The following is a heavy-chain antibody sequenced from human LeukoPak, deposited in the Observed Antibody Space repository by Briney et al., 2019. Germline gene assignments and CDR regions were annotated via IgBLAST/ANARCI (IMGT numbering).Heavy chain of an antibody. CDR3: ARGRDGYNNYYYYYMDV. J-gene: IGHJ6*03. V-gene: IGHV4-59*01. CDR2: IYYSGST. CDR1: GGSISSYY. Sequence: LETLSLTCTVSGGSISSYYWSWIRQPPGKGLEWIGYIYYSGSTNYNPSLKSRVTISVDTSKNQFSLKLSSVTAADTAVYYCARGRDGYNNYYYYYMDVWGKGTTVTVSS. D-gene: IGHD5-24*01.